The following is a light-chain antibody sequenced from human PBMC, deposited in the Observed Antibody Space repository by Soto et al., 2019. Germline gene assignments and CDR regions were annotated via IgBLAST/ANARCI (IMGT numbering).Light chain of an antibody. Sequence: QSALTQPPSASGTPGQRVTISCSGSSSNIGSNTVNWYQQLPGTAPKLLIYSNNQRPSGVPDRFSGSKSGTSASLAISGLQSEDEADYYCAAWDDSLNGPRKVFGSGTKVTVL. J-gene: IGLJ1*01. CDR2: SNN. CDR3: AAWDDSLNGPRKV. V-gene: IGLV1-44*01. CDR1: SSNIGSNT.